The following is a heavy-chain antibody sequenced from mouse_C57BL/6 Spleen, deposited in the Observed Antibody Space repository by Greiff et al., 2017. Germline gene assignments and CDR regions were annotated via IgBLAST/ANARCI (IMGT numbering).Heavy chain of an antibody. D-gene: IGHD2-5*01. CDR2: IYPGSGST. Sequence: QVQLQQSGAELVKPGASVKMSCKASGYTFTSYWITWVKQRPGQGLEWIGDIYPGSGSTNYNEKFKRKATLTLDTSSSTSYRQLSSLTSEDSAVYYCSRVCYYSNYLPWFAYGGQGALVTFSA. J-gene: IGHJ3*01. CDR3: SRVCYYSNYLPWFAY. V-gene: IGHV1-55*01. CDR1: GYTFTSYW.